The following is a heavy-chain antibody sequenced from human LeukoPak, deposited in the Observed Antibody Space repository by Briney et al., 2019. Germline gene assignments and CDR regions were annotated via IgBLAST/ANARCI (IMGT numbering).Heavy chain of an antibody. V-gene: IGHV3-33*01. CDR3: ARDRLAYCGGDCYPDAFDI. Sequence: GGPLRLSCAASGFTFSSYGMHWVRQAPGKGLEWVAVIWYDGSNKYYADSVKGRFTISRDNSKNTLYLQMNSLRAEDTAVYYCARDRLAYCGGDCYPDAFDIWGQGTMVTVSS. D-gene: IGHD2-21*02. CDR2: IWYDGSNK. CDR1: GFTFSSYG. J-gene: IGHJ3*02.